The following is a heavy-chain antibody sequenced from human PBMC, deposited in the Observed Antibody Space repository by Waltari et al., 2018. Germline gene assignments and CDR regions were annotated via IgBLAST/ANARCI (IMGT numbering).Heavy chain of an antibody. Sequence: VQLVESGGGLVKPGGSLRLSCAVSGSPIRNFGMSWVRQAPGKGLEWVATTTDGNAYLYYADSVRGRFTVSTDNAKSSLYLQMNNLRAEDTGVYYCVRALTTPNDYWGRGTLVTVSS. CDR2: TTDGNAYL. CDR3: VRALTTPNDY. D-gene: IGHD4-17*01. V-gene: IGHV3-21*03. J-gene: IGHJ4*02. CDR1: GSPIRNFG.